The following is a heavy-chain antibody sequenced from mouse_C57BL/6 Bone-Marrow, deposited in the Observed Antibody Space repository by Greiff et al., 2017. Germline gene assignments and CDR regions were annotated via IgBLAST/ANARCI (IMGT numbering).Heavy chain of an antibody. V-gene: IGHV1-64*01. D-gene: IGHD1-1*02. Sequence: QVQLQQPGAELVKPGASVKLSCKASGYTFTSYWMHWVKQRPGQGLAWIGMIHPNSGSTNYNEKFKSKATLTVDKSSSTAYMQLSSLTSEDSAVYYCARRENGPAWFAYWGQGTLVTVSA. CDR2: IHPNSGST. J-gene: IGHJ3*01. CDR3: ARRENGPAWFAY. CDR1: GYTFTSYW.